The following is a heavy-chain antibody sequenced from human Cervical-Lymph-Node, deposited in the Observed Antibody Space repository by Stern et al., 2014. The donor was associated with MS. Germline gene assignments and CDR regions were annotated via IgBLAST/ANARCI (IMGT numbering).Heavy chain of an antibody. J-gene: IGHJ4*02. D-gene: IGHD6-19*01. CDR1: GYSFTTFW. Sequence: VQLVQSGAEVKKPGESLKISCKGSGYSFTTFWIGWVRQMPRKGLEWMGIICPDNSDTRYSPSFQGLVTISADKSPDTAYLQWSSLKASDTATYYCARPLGSGWTAGWYYWGQGTRVTVSS. V-gene: IGHV5-51*03. CDR3: ARPLGSGWTAGWYY. CDR2: ICPDNSDT.